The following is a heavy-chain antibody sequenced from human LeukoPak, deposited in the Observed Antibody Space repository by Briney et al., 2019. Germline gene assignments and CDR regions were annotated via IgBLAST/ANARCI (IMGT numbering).Heavy chain of an antibody. V-gene: IGHV3-21*01. CDR3: ARDRMMIAVAVDIYYYYGMDV. J-gene: IGHJ6*02. D-gene: IGHD6-19*01. Sequence: SCKASGGTFSSYAISWVRQAPGKGLEWVSSISSSSSYIYYADSVKGRFTISRDNAKNSLYLQMNSLRAEDTAVYYCARDRMMIAVAVDIYYYYGMDVWGQGTTVTVSS. CDR2: ISSSSSYI. CDR1: GGTFSSYA.